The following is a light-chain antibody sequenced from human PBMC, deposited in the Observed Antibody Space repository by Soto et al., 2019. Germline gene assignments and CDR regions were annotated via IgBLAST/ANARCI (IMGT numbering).Light chain of an antibody. J-gene: IGKJ4*01. CDR2: DVS. CDR3: QQYNNWPLG. CDR1: QSVNSD. V-gene: IGKV3-15*01. Sequence: EIVMTQSPATLSVSPGERATLSCRASQSVNSDLAWYQQKPGQAPRLLIHDVSTRATGIPVRFSGSGSGTEFTLTISSLQSEDFAIYYCQQYNNWPLGFVGGTKVEIK.